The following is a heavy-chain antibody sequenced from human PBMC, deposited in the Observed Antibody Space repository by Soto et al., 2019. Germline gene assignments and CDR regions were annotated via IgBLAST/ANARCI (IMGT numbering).Heavy chain of an antibody. CDR2: IYYSGST. CDR3: AIYYSVPSDGALDV. D-gene: IGHD1-26*01. J-gene: IGHJ6*02. CDR1: GGSINSVDYH. Sequence: SETLSLTCTVSGGSINSVDYHWIWIRQSPGKGLEWIGAIYYSGSTYYNPSLKSRIRISVDTSKNQFSLKVNSVTAADTDVYYCAIYYSVPSDGALDVWGQGITVTF. V-gene: IGHV4-30-4*01.